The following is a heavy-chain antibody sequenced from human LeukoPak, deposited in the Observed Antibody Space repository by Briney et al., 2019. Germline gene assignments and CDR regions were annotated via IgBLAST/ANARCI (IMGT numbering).Heavy chain of an antibody. J-gene: IGHJ4*02. CDR1: GGSFSGYY. Sequence: SETLSLTCAVYGGSFSGYYWSWIRQPPGKGQEWIGEINHSGSTNYNPSLKSRVTISVDTSKSQFSLKLSSVTAADTAVYYCARATGGIAAAGPRFDYWGQGTLVTVSS. V-gene: IGHV4-34*01. D-gene: IGHD6-13*01. CDR2: INHSGST. CDR3: ARATGGIAAAGPRFDY.